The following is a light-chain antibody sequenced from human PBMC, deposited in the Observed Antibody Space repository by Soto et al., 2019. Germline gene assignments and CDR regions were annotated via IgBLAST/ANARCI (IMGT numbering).Light chain of an antibody. CDR1: QCISSY. CDR3: QQSYSTPRT. J-gene: IGKJ1*01. CDR2: AAS. Sequence: RMTQNQSTLSASTGEKITVTSRASQCISSYLAWYQQKPGKAPKLLIYAASSLQSGVPSRFSGSGSGTDFTLTISSLQPEDFATYYCQQSYSTPRTFGQGTKVDIK. V-gene: IGKV1-8*01.